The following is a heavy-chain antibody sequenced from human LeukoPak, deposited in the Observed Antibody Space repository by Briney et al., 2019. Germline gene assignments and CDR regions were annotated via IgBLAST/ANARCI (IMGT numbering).Heavy chain of an antibody. CDR2: IRYDGNDK. J-gene: IGHJ5*02. V-gene: IGHV3-30*02. CDR1: GFTFRSYG. CDR3: AKDLMRDRWFGES. Sequence: GGSLRLSCAASGFTFRSYGMHWVRRAPGKGLEWVAFIRYDGNDKFYAESVKGRFTISRDTSRNTLYLQMNSLRLEDTAVYYCAKDLMRDRWFGESWGQGTLVTVSS. D-gene: IGHD3-10*01.